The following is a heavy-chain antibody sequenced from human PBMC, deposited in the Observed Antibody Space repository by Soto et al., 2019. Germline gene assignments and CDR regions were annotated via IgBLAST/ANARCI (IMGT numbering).Heavy chain of an antibody. CDR2: ISWNSGSI. CDR1: GFTFDDYA. Sequence: EVQLVESGGGLVQPGRSLRLSCAASGFTFDDYAMHWVRQAPGKGLEWVSGISWNSGSIGYADSVKGRFTISRDNAKNSLDLQMNSLRAEDTALYYCAKGGYYYDSSGYYFDYWGQGTLVTVSS. CDR3: AKGGYYYDSSGYYFDY. V-gene: IGHV3-9*01. J-gene: IGHJ4*02. D-gene: IGHD3-22*01.